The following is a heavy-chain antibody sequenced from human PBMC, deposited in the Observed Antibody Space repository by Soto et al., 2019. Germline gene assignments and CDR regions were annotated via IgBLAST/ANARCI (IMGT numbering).Heavy chain of an antibody. CDR2: IVVGSGNT. CDR1: GFTFTSSA. Sequence: SVKVSCKASGFTFTSSAVQWVRQARGQRLEWIGWIVVGSGNTNYAQKFQERVTITRDMSTSTAYMELSSLRSEDTAVYYCAADYYDFWSGYPAKFDYWGQGTLVTVSS. J-gene: IGHJ4*02. CDR3: AADYYDFWSGYPAKFDY. D-gene: IGHD3-3*01. V-gene: IGHV1-58*01.